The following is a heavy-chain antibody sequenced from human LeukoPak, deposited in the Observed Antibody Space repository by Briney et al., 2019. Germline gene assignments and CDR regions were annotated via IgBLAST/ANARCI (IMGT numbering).Heavy chain of an antibody. CDR3: ARYSTAAGSYHY. D-gene: IGHD6-13*01. J-gene: IGHJ4*02. V-gene: IGHV4-59*01. Sequence: SETLSLTCTVSGGSINGYYWSWIRQPPGKGLEWIGYIYYSGSTNYNPSLKSRVTISVDTSKNQLSLKLSSVTAADTAVYYCARYSTAAGSYHYWGQGTLVTVSS. CDR2: IYYSGST. CDR1: GGSINGYY.